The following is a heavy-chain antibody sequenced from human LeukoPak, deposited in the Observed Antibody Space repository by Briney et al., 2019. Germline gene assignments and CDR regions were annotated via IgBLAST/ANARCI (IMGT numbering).Heavy chain of an antibody. CDR1: GGSFSGYY. D-gene: IGHD1-1*01. J-gene: IGHJ5*02. CDR3: ARGASRRAKTGTTGLWSANWFDP. Sequence: SETLSLTRAVYGGSFSGYYWSWIRQPPGKGLEWIGEMNHYGSTNYNPYLKSRVTFSVDTSKNQFSLKVNSVTAADTAVYYCARGASRRAKTGTTGLWSANWFDPWGQGTLVTVSS. V-gene: IGHV4-34*01. CDR2: MNHYGST.